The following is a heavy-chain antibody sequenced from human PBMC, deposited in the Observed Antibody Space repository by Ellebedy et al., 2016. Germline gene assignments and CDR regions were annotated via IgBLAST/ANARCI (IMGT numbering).Heavy chain of an antibody. J-gene: IGHJ4*02. CDR1: DDSISTYY. CDR2: IYNSGST. D-gene: IGHD1-14*01. CDR3: ARQSGGDY. Sequence: SETLSLXCTVSDDSISTYYWSWIRQPPGKGLEWIGYIYNSGSTNYNPSLKSRVTISVDTSKNQFSLKLTSVTAADTAVYYCARQSGGDYWGQGTLVTVSS. V-gene: IGHV4-59*08.